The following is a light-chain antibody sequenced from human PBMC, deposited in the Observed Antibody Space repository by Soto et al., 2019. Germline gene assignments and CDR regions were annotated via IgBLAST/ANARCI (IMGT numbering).Light chain of an antibody. Sequence: QAVVTQPPSVSAAPGQKVTISCSGSSSNIGNNYVSWYQQLPGTAPKLLIYDSNKRPSGIPDRFSGSKSGTSATLGITGLQTGDEADYYCGTWDSILSAVVFGGGTKLTVL. CDR3: GTWDSILSAVV. V-gene: IGLV1-51*01. J-gene: IGLJ2*01. CDR2: DSN. CDR1: SSNIGNNY.